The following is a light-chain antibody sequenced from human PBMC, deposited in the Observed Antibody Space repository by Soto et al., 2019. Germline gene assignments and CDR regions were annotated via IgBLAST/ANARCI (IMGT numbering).Light chain of an antibody. Sequence: EIVMTQSPATLSVSPGERATLSCRASQSVSSNLAWYQQKPGQAPRLLIYGASTRATGIPARFSGSGSGTEFTLTISSLQSADFAVYYCKQYNNWPRWTFGQGTKVEIK. CDR2: GAS. V-gene: IGKV3-15*01. CDR3: KQYNNWPRWT. J-gene: IGKJ1*01. CDR1: QSVSSN.